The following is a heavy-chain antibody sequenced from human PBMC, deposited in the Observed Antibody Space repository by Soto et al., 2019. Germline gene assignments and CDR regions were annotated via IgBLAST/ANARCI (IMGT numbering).Heavy chain of an antibody. CDR3: ARDLCGRQLVPICSWFDP. Sequence: ASVKVSCKASGYTFTSYAMHWVRQAPGQRLEWMGWINAGNGNTKYSQKFQGRVTITRDTSASTAYMELSSLRSEDTAVYYCARDLCGRQLVPICSWFDPWGQGTLVTVSA. J-gene: IGHJ5*02. CDR2: INAGNGNT. CDR1: GYTFTSYA. V-gene: IGHV1-3*01. D-gene: IGHD6-13*01.